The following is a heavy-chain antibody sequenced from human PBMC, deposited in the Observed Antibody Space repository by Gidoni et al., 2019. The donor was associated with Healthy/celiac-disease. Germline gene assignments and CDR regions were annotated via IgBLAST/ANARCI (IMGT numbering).Heavy chain of an antibody. CDR2: LYYSGAT. V-gene: IGHV4-39*01. J-gene: IGHJ4*02. CDR3: ARRAGATHIDY. D-gene: IGHD1-26*01. Sequence: QLQLQESGPGLVKPSETLSLTCTVSGGSISSSSYYWGWLRQPPGKGLEVIGRLYYSGATYYNPSLKSRVTISVDTSKNQFSLKLSSVTAADTAVYYCARRAGATHIDYWGQGTLVTVSS. CDR1: GGSISSSSYY.